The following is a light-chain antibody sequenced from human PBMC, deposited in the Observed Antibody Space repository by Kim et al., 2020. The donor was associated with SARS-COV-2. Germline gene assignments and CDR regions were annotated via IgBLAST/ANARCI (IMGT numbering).Light chain of an antibody. CDR1: QSVSSSY. J-gene: IGKJ4*01. V-gene: IGKV3-20*01. CDR3: QQYGSSLYV. Sequence: SPGERATLSCRASQSVSSSYLAWYQKKSGQAPRILIYGASNRATGIPDRFSGSGSGTDFTLTISRLEPEDFAVYYCQQYGSSLYVFGGGTKVDIK. CDR2: GAS.